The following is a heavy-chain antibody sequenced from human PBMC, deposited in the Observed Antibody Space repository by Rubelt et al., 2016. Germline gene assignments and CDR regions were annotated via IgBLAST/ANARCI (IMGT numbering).Heavy chain of an antibody. CDR3: ARKKPTNYGPTKGIFDY. CDR2: IKQDGSEK. CDR1: GFTFSSYS. D-gene: IGHD4-17*01. V-gene: IGHV3-7*03. J-gene: IGHJ4*02. Sequence: EVQLVESGGGLVKPGGSLRLSCAASGFTFSSYSMNWVRQAPGTGPEWVANIKQDGSEKYYVDSVMGRFTISRDKGKNGLYLQMKSLRAEETAVYYCARKKPTNYGPTKGIFDYWGQGTLVTVSS.